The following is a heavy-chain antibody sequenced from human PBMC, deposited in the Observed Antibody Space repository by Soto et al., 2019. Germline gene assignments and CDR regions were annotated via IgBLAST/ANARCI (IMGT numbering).Heavy chain of an antibody. V-gene: IGHV1-8*01. D-gene: IGHD3-16*01. CDR2: ISPNSGNT. CDR3: ARGWAWRGGLGY. J-gene: IGHJ4*02. CDR1: GYTFTSYG. Sequence: GASVKVSCKASGYTFTSYGFSWVRQAPGQGLEWMGWISPNSGNTGYAQKFQGRVTMTRNTSISTAYMELSSLRSEDTAVYYCARGWAWRGGLGYWGQGTLVTVSS.